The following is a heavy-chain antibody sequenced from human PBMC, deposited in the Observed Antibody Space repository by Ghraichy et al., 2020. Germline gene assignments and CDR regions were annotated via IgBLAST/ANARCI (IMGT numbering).Heavy chain of an antibody. Sequence: SQTLSLTCAISGDSVSRTSAAWNWIRQSPSRGLEWLGRTYYRSKWYSDSALSVKGRIIIDPDTSKNQFSLQLNSVTPEDTAVYYCARGGVGATVADFDYWGQGTLVTVSS. V-gene: IGHV6-1*01. CDR1: GDSVSRTSAA. J-gene: IGHJ4*02. CDR3: ARGGVGATVADFDY. CDR2: TYYRSKWYS. D-gene: IGHD1-26*01.